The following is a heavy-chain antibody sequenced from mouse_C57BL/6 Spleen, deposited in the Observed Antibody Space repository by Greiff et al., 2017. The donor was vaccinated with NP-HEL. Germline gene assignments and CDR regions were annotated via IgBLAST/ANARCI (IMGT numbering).Heavy chain of an antibody. CDR3: TRLWYGSSYDWYFDV. CDR2: IDPEDGDT. V-gene: IGHV14-1*01. D-gene: IGHD1-1*01. Sequence: EVKLVESGAELVRPGASVKLSCTASGFNIKDYYMHWVKQRPEQGLEWIGRIDPEDGDTEYAPKFQGKATMTADTSSNTAYLQLSSLTSEDTAVYYCTRLWYGSSYDWYFDVWGTGTTVTVSS. J-gene: IGHJ1*03. CDR1: GFNIKDYY.